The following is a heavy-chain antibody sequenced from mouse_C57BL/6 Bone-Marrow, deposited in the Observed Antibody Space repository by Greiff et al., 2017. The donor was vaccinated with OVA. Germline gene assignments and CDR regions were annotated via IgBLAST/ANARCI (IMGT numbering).Heavy chain of an antibody. CDR1: GYAFSSYW. D-gene: IGHD1-1*01. CDR2: IDPSDSYT. J-gene: IGHJ2*01. V-gene: IGHV1-50*01. Sequence: QVQLQQSGPELVKPGASVKISCKASGYAFSSYWMQWVKQRPGQGLEWIGEIDPSDSYTNYNQKFKGKATLTVDTSSSTAYMQLSSLTSEDSAVYYCARSGITTVVERRVFDYWGQGTTLTVSS. CDR3: ARSGITTVVERRVFDY.